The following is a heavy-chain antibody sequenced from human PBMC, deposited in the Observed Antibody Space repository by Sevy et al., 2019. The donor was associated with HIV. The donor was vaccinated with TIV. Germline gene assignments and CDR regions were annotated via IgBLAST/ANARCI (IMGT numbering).Heavy chain of an antibody. CDR2: ISAFNGHT. CDR1: GYTFSSYG. D-gene: IGHD1-26*01. Sequence: ASVKVSCKASGYTFSSYGVNWVRQAPGQGLEWMGWISAFNGHTNYEQTLQDRVTMTTDTSTSTAYMELRSLRSDDTVMYYYARGFSGSSADYWGQGTLVTVSS. V-gene: IGHV1-18*01. CDR3: ARGFSGSSADY. J-gene: IGHJ4*02.